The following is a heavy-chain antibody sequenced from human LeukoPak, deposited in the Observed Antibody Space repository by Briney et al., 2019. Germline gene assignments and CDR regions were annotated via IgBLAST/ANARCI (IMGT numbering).Heavy chain of an antibody. V-gene: IGHV4-59*01. D-gene: IGHD2-2*01. Sequence: SETLSLTCTVSGGSISSYYWSWIRQPPGKGLEWTGYIYYSGSTNYNPSLKSRVTISVDTSKNQFSLKLSSVTAADTAVYYCAGGEPAAMGTWGQGTLVTVSS. CDR1: GGSISSYY. CDR2: IYYSGST. J-gene: IGHJ5*02. CDR3: AGGEPAAMGT.